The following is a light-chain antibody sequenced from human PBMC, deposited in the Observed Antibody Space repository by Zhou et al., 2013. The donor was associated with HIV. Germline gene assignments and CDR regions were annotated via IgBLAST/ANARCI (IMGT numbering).Light chain of an antibody. CDR1: QNIRGF. Sequence: EILLTQSPATLFLSPGERATLSCRASQNIRGFLAWYQQKPGQAPRLLIFDAVNRATGIPARFSGSGSGADFTLTIRSLEPEDSATYYCQQRYNWPPFTFGPGTTVNI. V-gene: IGKV3-11*01. CDR2: DAV. CDR3: QQRYNWPPFT. J-gene: IGKJ3*01.